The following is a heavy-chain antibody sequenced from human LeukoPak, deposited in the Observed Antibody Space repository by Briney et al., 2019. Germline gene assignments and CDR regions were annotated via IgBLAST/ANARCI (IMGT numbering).Heavy chain of an antibody. CDR2: MYYSGST. V-gene: IGHV4-39*01. CDR3: AKTYDSRYFFDY. D-gene: IGHD3-22*01. J-gene: IGHJ4*01. CDR1: GGSISSSSYY. Sequence: PSETLSLTCTVSGGSISSSSYYWGWIRQPPGKGLEWIGNMYYSGSTYYNPSLKSRVTISVDTSNNQFSLKLSSVTAADTAVYYCAKTYDSRYFFDYWGHGTLVTVSS.